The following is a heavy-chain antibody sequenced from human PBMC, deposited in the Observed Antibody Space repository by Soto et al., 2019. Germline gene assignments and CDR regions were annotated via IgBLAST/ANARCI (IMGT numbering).Heavy chain of an antibody. J-gene: IGHJ4*02. CDR2: ISAGGDRT. CDR1: GFTFSNYP. CDR3: ARRV. Sequence: EVQVLESGGGLVQPGGSLRLSCATSGFTFSNYPMNWVRQARGKGLEWVSGISAGGDRTYYADSVKGRFTIFRDNSKNSVSLRMNSLRVEDTAVYYCARRVWGQGTLVTVSS. V-gene: IGHV3-23*01.